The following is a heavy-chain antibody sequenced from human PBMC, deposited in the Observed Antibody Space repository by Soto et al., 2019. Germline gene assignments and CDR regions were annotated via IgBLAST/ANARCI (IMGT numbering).Heavy chain of an antibody. V-gene: IGHV1-69*02. D-gene: IGHD2-8*01. CDR2: IIPILGIA. Sequence: QVQLVQSGAEVKKPGSSVKVSCKASGGTFSSYTISWLRQAPGQGLEWMGRIIPILGIANYAQKFQGRVTITEDKSTSTAYMELSSLRSEDTAVYYCAGVQPDSYGMDVWGQGTTVTVSS. CDR1: GGTFSSYT. J-gene: IGHJ6*02. CDR3: AGVQPDSYGMDV.